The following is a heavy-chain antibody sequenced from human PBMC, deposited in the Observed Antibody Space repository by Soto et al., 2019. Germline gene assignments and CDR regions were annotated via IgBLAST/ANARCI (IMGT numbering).Heavy chain of an antibody. D-gene: IGHD4-17*01. CDR2: ISQDGTDT. V-gene: IGHV3-7*01. CDR1: GITFSRCL. Sequence: GGSLRLSCGASGITFSRCLMSWVRQAPGKGLEWVASISQDGTDTDYVDSVKGRFAISGDNPKNSLYLQMNSLRADDTAVYYCARDPLSYGDYAQTYWYFDLCGRGTRVTVSS. J-gene: IGHJ2*01. CDR3: ARDPLSYGDYAQTYWYFDL.